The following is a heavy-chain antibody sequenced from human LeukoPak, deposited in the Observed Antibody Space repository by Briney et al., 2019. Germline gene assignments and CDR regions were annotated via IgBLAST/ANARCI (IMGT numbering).Heavy chain of an antibody. Sequence: GGSLRLSCAASGFTFDDYGLSWVRQAPGEGLEWVSGINWNGGSTGYADSVKGRFTISRDNAKKSLYLQMHSLRAEDTALYYCAKDYAVGSIDYWGQGTLVTVSS. CDR2: INWNGGST. CDR3: AKDYAVGSIDY. CDR1: GFTFDDYG. J-gene: IGHJ4*02. V-gene: IGHV3-20*04. D-gene: IGHD3-16*01.